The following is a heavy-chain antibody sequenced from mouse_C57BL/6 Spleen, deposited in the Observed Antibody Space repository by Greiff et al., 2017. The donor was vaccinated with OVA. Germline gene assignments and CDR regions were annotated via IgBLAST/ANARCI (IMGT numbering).Heavy chain of an antibody. D-gene: IGHD1-1*01. J-gene: IGHJ2*01. CDR1: GYTFTSYW. CDR3: ARREFYFGSSYNY. V-gene: IGHV1-61*01. CDR2: IYPSDSET. Sequence: VQLQQPGAELVRPGSSVKLSCKASGYTFTSYWMDWVKQRPGQGLEWIGNIYPSDSETHYNQKFKDKATLTVDKSSSTAYMQLSSLTSEDSAVYYCARREFYFGSSYNYWGQGTTLTVSS.